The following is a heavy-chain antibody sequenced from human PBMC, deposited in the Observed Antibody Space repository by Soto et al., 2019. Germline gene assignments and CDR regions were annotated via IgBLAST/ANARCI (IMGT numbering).Heavy chain of an antibody. Sequence: GGSLRLSCAASGFTFSDHYMDWVRQAPGKGLEWVARTRNRANSYTTEYAASVKGRFTISRDNSKDSLYLQMNSLETEDTAVYYCTRSSGSYRYFDIWGRGTLVTVSS. CDR1: GFTFSDHY. D-gene: IGHD1-26*01. J-gene: IGHJ2*01. CDR2: TRNRANSYTT. CDR3: TRSSGSYRYFDI. V-gene: IGHV3-72*01.